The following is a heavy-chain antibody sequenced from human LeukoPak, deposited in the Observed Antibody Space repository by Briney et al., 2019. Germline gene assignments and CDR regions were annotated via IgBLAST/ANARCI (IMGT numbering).Heavy chain of an antibody. D-gene: IGHD2-15*01. CDR3: AKARGEQNGGSNY. V-gene: IGHV3-23*01. CDR2: ISGSGGSI. CDR1: GFIFSSYA. Sequence: PGGSLRPSCATSGFIFSSYAMSWVRQAPGRGLEWVSSISGSGGSIYYADSVKGRFTISRDNSKNTLYLQVNSLRAEDTAVYYCAKARGEQNGGSNYWGQGTQVIVSS. J-gene: IGHJ4*02.